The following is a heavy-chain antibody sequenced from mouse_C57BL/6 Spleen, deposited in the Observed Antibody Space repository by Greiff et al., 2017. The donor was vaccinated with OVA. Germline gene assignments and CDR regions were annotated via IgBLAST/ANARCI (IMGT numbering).Heavy chain of an antibody. V-gene: IGHV12-3*01. CDR3: AGDTGEYGSFDY. J-gene: IGHJ2*01. Sequence: VQRVESGPGLVKPSQSLFLTCSIPGFPITSGYYWIWIRQSPGKPLEWMGYITHSGETFYNPSLQSPTSITRETSNNQSFLQLNSVTTEDTAMYYWAGDTGEYGSFDYWGQGTTLTVSS. D-gene: IGHD1-1*01. CDR1: GFPITSGYY. CDR2: ITHSGET.